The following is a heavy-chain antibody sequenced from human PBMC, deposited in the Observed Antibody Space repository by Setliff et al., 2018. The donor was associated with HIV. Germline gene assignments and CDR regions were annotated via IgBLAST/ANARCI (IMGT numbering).Heavy chain of an antibody. D-gene: IGHD1-26*01. CDR3: ARHPRGGSYLSGDYYYYGMDV. J-gene: IGHJ6*02. V-gene: IGHV1-69*10. CDR2: IIPILGIA. CDR1: GGTFSSYA. Sequence: GASVKVSCKASGGTFSSYAISWVRQAPGQGLEWMGGIIPILGIANYAQKFQGRVTITADKSTSTAYMELSSLRSEDTAVYYCARHPRGGSYLSGDYYYYGMDVWGQGTTVTVSS.